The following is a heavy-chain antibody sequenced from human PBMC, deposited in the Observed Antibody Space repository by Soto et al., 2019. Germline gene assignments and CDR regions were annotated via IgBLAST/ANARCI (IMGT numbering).Heavy chain of an antibody. D-gene: IGHD2-15*01. CDR2: IIPILGIA. Sequence: QVQLVQSGAEVKKPGSSVKVSCKASGGTFSSYTISWVRQAPGQGLEWMGRIIPILGIANYAQKFQGRVTITADKSTSTAYMELSSLRSEDTAVYYCAMATPHRDYYYYGMDVWCQGTTVTVSS. CDR1: GGTFSSYT. J-gene: IGHJ6*02. V-gene: IGHV1-69*02. CDR3: AMATPHRDYYYYGMDV.